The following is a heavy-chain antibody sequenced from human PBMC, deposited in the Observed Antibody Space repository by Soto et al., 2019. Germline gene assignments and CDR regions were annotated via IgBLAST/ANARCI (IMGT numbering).Heavy chain of an antibody. CDR2: IIPIFGTA. CDR3: GRGGDYYGSGSYVY. J-gene: IGHJ4*02. V-gene: IGHV1-69*01. Sequence: QVQLVQSGAEVKKPGSSVKVSCKAYGCTFSSYAISWVRQAPGQGLEWMGGIIPIFGTANYAQKFQGRVTITADESTSTAYMELSSLGSEDTAVYYCGRGGDYYGSGSYVYWGQGTLVTVSS. D-gene: IGHD3-10*01. CDR1: GCTFSSYA.